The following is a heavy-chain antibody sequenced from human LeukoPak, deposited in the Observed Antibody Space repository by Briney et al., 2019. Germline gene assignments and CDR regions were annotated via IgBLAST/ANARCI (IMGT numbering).Heavy chain of an antibody. CDR2: IIPIFGTA. J-gene: IGHJ3*02. V-gene: IGHV1-69*06. D-gene: IGHD6-6*01. CDR1: GGTFSSYA. CDR3: ARGRGSSSFYDI. Sequence: SVKVSCKASGGTFSSYAISWVRQAPGQGLEWMGEIIPIFGTANYAQKFQGRVTITADKSTSTAYMELSSLRSEDTAVYYCARGRGSSSFYDIWGQGTMVTVSS.